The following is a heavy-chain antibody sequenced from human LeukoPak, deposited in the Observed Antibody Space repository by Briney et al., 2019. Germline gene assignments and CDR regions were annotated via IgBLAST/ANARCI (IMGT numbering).Heavy chain of an antibody. J-gene: IGHJ5*02. CDR3: ARSPVPHPGNWFDP. Sequence: SQTLSLTCTVSGGSISSGGYYWSWIRQHPGTGLEWIGYIYYSGSTYYNPSLKSRVTISVDTSKNQFSLKLSSVTAADTAVYYCARSPVPHPGNWFDPWGQGTLVTVSS. CDR1: GGSISSGGYY. CDR2: IYYSGST. V-gene: IGHV4-31*03.